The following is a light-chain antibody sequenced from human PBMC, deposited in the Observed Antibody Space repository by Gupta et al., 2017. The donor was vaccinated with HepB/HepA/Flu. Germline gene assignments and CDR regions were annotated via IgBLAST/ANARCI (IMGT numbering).Light chain of an antibody. Sequence: DIQMTHSPSSLSASVGDRVTITCQASQDIINYLNWYQQKPGKAPKLLIYDASKVETGVPSRFSGSGCGTDFTFTISSRQPEDVAKYYCQHDYNLPLTFGQGTKVEIK. CDR3: QHDYNLPLT. V-gene: IGKV1-33*01. CDR2: DAS. CDR1: QDIINY. J-gene: IGKJ1*01.